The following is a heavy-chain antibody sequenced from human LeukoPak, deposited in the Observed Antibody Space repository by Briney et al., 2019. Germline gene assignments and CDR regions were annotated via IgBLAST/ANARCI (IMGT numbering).Heavy chain of an antibody. CDR3: ARDYRRGYFDAFDI. D-gene: IGHD5-18*01. CDR1: GFTFSSYD. Sequence: GGSLRLSCAASGFTFSSYDMDWVRQAPGKGLEWVANIKQDGSEKYYVDSVKGRFTISRDNAKNSLYLQMNSLRAEDTAVYYCARDYRRGYFDAFDIWGQGTMVTVSS. J-gene: IGHJ3*02. V-gene: IGHV3-7*01. CDR2: IKQDGSEK.